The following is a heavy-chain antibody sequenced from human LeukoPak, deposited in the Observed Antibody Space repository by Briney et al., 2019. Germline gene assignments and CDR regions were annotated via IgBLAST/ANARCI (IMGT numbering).Heavy chain of an antibody. V-gene: IGHV3-11*01. Sequence: PGGSLRLSCVVSGFTFSDYYMSWIRQAPGKGLEWVSYISSSGSTIYYADSVKGRFTISRDNAKNSLYLQMNSLRAEDTAVYYCARGQVVPAEEFDYWGQGTLVTVSS. CDR1: GFTFSDYY. CDR2: ISSSGSTI. J-gene: IGHJ4*02. D-gene: IGHD2-2*01. CDR3: ARGQVVPAEEFDY.